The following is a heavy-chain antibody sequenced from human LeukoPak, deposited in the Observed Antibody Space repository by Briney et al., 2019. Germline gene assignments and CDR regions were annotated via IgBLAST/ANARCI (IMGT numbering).Heavy chain of an antibody. D-gene: IGHD6-19*01. Sequence: SETLSLTCTVSGGSISSYYWSWNRQPPGKGLEWIGYIYYSGSTNYNPSLKSRVTISVDTSKNQFSLKLSSVTAADTAVYYCARHEAVAGTADAFDIWGQGTMVTVSS. J-gene: IGHJ3*02. V-gene: IGHV4-59*08. CDR2: IYYSGST. CDR1: GGSISSYY. CDR3: ARHEAVAGTADAFDI.